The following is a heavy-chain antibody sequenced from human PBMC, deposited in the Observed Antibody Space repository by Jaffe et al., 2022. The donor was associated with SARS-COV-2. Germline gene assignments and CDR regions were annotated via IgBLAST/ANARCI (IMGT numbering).Heavy chain of an antibody. CDR3: ARDHPGEASGTLGLLDP. V-gene: IGHV4-31*03. D-gene: IGHD6-13*01. CDR2: IYYSGST. CDR1: GGSISSVRYY. Sequence: QVQLQESGPGLVKPSQTLSLTCTVSGGSISSVRYYWSWIRQHPGKGLEWIGYIYYSGSTYYNPSLKSRVTISVDTSKNQLSLKLSSVTAADTAVYYCARDHPGEASGTLGLLDPWGQGTLVTVSS. J-gene: IGHJ5*02.